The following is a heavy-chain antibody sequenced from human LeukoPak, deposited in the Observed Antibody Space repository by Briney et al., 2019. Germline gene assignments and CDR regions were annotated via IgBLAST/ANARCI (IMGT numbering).Heavy chain of an antibody. V-gene: IGHV3-9*01. CDR1: GFTFDDYA. CDR2: ISWNSGSI. D-gene: IGHD6-13*01. CDR3: ARARGSSWYLDY. J-gene: IGHJ4*02. Sequence: PGGSLRLSCAASGFTFDDYAMHWVRQAPGKGLEWVSGISWNSGSIGYADSVKGRFTISRDNAKNSLYLQMNSLRAEDTAVYHCARARGSSWYLDYWGQGTLVTVSS.